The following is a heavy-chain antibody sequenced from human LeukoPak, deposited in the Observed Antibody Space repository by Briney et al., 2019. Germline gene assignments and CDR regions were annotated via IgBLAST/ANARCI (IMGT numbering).Heavy chain of an antibody. CDR2: IYYSGST. V-gene: IGHV4-59*08. Sequence: SETLSLTCTVSGGSISSYYWSWIRQPPGKGLEWIGYIYYSGSTNYNPSLKSRVTISVDTSKNQFSLKLSSVTAADTAVYYCARHPALTYCDFWSGADNWFDPWGQGTLVTVSS. CDR1: GGSISSYY. CDR3: ARHPALTYCDFWSGADNWFDP. D-gene: IGHD3-3*01. J-gene: IGHJ5*02.